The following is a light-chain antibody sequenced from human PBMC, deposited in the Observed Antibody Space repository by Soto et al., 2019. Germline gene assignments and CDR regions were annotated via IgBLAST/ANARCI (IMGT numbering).Light chain of an antibody. Sequence: DIEMTQSPSTLAASVGDRVTITCRASQSITTWLAWYQQKPGKAPKLLIYKATNVQTGVPSRFRGSGSGTEFSLTISRLHPEDFAMYYFQQYNDSQYTFGQGTRLEIK. CDR2: KAT. CDR3: QQYNDSQYT. CDR1: QSITTW. V-gene: IGKV1-5*03. J-gene: IGKJ2*01.